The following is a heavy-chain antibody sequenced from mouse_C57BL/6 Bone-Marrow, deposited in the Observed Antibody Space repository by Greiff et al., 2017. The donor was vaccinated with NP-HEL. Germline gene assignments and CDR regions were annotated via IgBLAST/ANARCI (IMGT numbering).Heavy chain of an antibody. D-gene: IGHD1-1*01. CDR2: INPSSGYT. J-gene: IGHJ4*01. CDR3: ASPYGSSPYYAMDY. CDR1: GYTFTSYT. V-gene: IGHV1-4*01. Sequence: VQLQQSGAELARPGASVMMSCKASGYTFTSYTMHWVKQRPGQGLEWIGYINPSSGYTKYNQKFKDKATLLADKSSSTAYMQLSSLTSEDSAVYYCASPYGSSPYYAMDYWGQGTSVTVSS.